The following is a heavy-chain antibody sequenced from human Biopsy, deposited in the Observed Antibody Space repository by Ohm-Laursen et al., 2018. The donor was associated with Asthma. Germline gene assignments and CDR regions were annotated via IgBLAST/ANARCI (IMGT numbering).Heavy chain of an antibody. D-gene: IGHD3-10*01. CDR2: ISVYNGNT. CDR3: ARAVDYSHYYGIDV. Sequence: ASVKVSCKTSGYTFNSAGITWVRQAPGQGLEWMGWISVYNGNTKVAQKLQDRVAMITDTSTSTAYMELRSPRSDDTAVYFCARAVDYSHYYGIDVWGQGTTVTVS. J-gene: IGHJ6*02. CDR1: GYTFNSAG. V-gene: IGHV1-18*01.